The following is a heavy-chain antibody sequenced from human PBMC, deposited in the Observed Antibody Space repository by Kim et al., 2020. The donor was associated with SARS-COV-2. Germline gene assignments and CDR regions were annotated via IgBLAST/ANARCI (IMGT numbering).Heavy chain of an antibody. J-gene: IGHJ6*03. V-gene: IGHV3-53*01. CDR2: IYSGGST. D-gene: IGHD5-18*01. CDR1: GFTVSSNY. CDR3: ASRGYSYESPYYYYMDV. Sequence: GGSLRLSCAASGFTVSSNYMSWVRQAPGKGLEWVSVIYSGGSTYYADSVKGRFTISRHNSKNTLYLQMNSLRAEDTAVYYCASRGYSYESPYYYYMDVWGKGTTVTVSS.